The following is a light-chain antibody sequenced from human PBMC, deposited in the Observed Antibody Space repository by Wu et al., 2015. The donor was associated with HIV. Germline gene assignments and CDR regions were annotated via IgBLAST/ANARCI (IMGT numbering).Light chain of an antibody. J-gene: IGKJ2*01. CDR3: QQYGSSPNT. V-gene: IGKV3-20*01. CDR2: GAS. CDR1: QSVSSSY. Sequence: EIVLTQSPGTLSLSPGERATLSCRASQSVSSSYLAXYQQKFGQAPRLLIYGASSRATGIPDRFSGSGSGTDFTLTISRLEPEDFAVYYCQQYGSSPNTFGQGTKLQIK.